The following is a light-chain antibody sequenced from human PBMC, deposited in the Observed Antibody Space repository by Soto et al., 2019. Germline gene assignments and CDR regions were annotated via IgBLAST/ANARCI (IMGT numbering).Light chain of an antibody. CDR2: DAS. CDR3: QQYNSYSWT. Sequence: DIQMTQSPSTLSASVGDRVTITCRASQSISSWLAWYQQKPGKAPKLLIYDASSLEGGVPSRFSGSGSGTEFTLTISSLQPDDFATYYCQQYNSYSWTLGQGTKVDIK. V-gene: IGKV1-5*01. CDR1: QSISSW. J-gene: IGKJ1*01.